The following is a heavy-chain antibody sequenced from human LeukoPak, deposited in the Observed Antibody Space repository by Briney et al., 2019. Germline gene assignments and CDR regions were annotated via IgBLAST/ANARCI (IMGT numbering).Heavy chain of an antibody. CDR3: ARALYCSGGSCYSRPFDY. V-gene: IGHV3-74*01. Sequence: GGSLRLSCAASGFTFSSYWMHWVRQAPGKGLVWVSRINSDGSSTSYADSVKGRFTISRDNAKNTMYLQMNSLRVEDTAVYYCARALYCSGGSCYSRPFDYWGQGTLVTVSS. CDR1: GFTFSSYW. J-gene: IGHJ4*02. CDR2: INSDGSST. D-gene: IGHD2-15*01.